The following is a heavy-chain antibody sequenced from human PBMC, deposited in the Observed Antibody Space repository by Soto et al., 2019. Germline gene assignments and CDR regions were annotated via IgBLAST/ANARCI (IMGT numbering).Heavy chain of an antibody. J-gene: IGHJ3*02. CDR1: GFTFSSYA. D-gene: IGHD3-22*01. CDR3: VKGYYDSSGYYIGAFDI. CDR2: ISSNGGST. Sequence: GGSLRLSCSASGFTFSSYATHWVRQAPGKGLEYVSAISSNGGSTYYADSVKGRFTISRDNSKNTLYLQMSSLRAEDTAVYYCVKGYYDSSGYYIGAFDIWGQGTMVTVAS. V-gene: IGHV3-64D*08.